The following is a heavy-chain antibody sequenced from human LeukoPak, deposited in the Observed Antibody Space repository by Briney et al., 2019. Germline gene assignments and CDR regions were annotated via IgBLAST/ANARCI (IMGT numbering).Heavy chain of an antibody. V-gene: IGHV4-4*07. CDR2: IYTSGST. Sequence: SETLSLTCTVSGDSISSYYWSWIRQPAGKGLEWIGRIYTSGSTNYNPSLKSRVTISVDTSKNQFSLKLSSVTAADTAVYYCAKGYDLYYDSSGYTRWGQGTLVTVSS. CDR3: AKGYDLYYDSSGYTR. CDR1: GDSISSYY. J-gene: IGHJ4*02. D-gene: IGHD3-22*01.